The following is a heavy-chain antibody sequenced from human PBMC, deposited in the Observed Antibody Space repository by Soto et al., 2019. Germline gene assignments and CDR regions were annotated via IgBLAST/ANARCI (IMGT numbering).Heavy chain of an antibody. Sequence: EVQLVESGGGLVQPGGSLRLSCAASGFTFSSYSMNWVRQAPGKGLEWVSYISSSSSTIYYADSVKGRFTISRDNAKNSLYLQMIGLRDEDTAVYYCARSYCGGDCYFDSWGQGTLVTVSS. CDR2: ISSSSSTI. CDR1: GFTFSSYS. V-gene: IGHV3-48*02. J-gene: IGHJ4*02. CDR3: ARSYCGGDCYFDS. D-gene: IGHD2-21*02.